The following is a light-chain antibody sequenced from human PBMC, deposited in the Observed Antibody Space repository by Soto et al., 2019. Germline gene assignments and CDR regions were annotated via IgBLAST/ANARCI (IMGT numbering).Light chain of an antibody. CDR2: GAS. Sequence: EIVLTQSPGTLSLSPGERATLSCRASQSVSSSYLAWYQQKPGQAPRLLIYGASSRGTDIPDTFSGSGSGRDFSLTISRKEPEDFAVYYCQQYGSSPPRITFGQGTRLEIK. J-gene: IGKJ5*01. V-gene: IGKV3-20*01. CDR1: QSVSSSY. CDR3: QQYGSSPPRIT.